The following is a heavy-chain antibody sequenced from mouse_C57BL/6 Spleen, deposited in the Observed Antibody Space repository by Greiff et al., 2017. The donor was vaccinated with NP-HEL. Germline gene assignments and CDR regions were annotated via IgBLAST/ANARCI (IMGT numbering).Heavy chain of an antibody. CDR1: GYTFTSYD. Sequence: QVQLQQSGPELVKPGASVKLSCKASGYTFTSYDINWVKQRPGQGLEWIGVINPNYGTTSYNQKFKGKATLTVDQSSSTAYMQLNSLTSEDSAVYYCARSTDDYDGFAYWGQGTLVTVSA. V-gene: IGHV1-85*01. J-gene: IGHJ3*01. CDR2: INPNYGTT. D-gene: IGHD2-4*01. CDR3: ARSTDDYDGFAY.